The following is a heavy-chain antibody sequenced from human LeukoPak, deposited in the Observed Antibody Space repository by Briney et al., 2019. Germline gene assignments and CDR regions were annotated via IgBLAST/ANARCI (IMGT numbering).Heavy chain of an antibody. CDR1: GGTFISYA. CDR2: IIHIFGIA. CDR3: ARDKTGLLWFGELPGNWFDP. Sequence: ASVTVSCKASGGTFISYAISWVRQAPGQGLEWMGQIIHIFGIANYAQKFQGRVTTTADKSTSTAYMELNSLRSEDTAVYYCARDKTGLLWFGELPGNWFDPWGQGTLVTVSS. J-gene: IGHJ5*02. D-gene: IGHD3-10*01. V-gene: IGHV1-69*10.